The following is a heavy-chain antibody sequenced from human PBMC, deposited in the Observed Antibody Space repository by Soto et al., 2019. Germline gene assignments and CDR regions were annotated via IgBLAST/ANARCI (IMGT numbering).Heavy chain of an antibody. CDR2: IYHSGNI. V-gene: IGHV4-38-2*02. J-gene: IGHJ4*02. CDR1: GYAISSGYY. Sequence: SETLSLTCTVSGYAISSGYYWVWIRQPAGKGLEWIGSIYHSGNIYYKARLKGRVSVSVDTSKNQFSLELSSVSGADSAVYYCARQDSSSEVFDYWGQGSLVTVSS. CDR3: ARQDSSSEVFDY. D-gene: IGHD6-6*01.